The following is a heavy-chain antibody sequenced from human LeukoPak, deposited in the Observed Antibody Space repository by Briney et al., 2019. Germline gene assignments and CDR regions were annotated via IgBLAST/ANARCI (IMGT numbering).Heavy chain of an antibody. CDR3: ARTRGDYYYYYMDV. CDR2: IYYSGST. J-gene: IGHJ6*03. Sequence: SETLSLTCTVSGGSISSHYWSWIRQPPGKGLEWIGYIYYSGSTNYNHSLKSRVNISVDTSKHQFSLKLSSVTAADTAVYYCARTRGDYYYYYMDVWGKGTTVTVSS. D-gene: IGHD3-10*01. V-gene: IGHV4-59*11. CDR1: GGSISSHY.